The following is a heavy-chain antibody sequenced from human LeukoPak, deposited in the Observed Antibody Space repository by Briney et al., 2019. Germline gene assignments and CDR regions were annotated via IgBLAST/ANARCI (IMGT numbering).Heavy chain of an antibody. CDR1: GGTFSSYT. Sequence: SVKVSCKASGGTFSSYTISWVRQAPGQGLEWMGRIIPILGIANYAQKFQGRVTITADKSTSTAYMELSSLRSEDTAVYYCAREGRVVEMATGEYFQHWGQAPWSPSPQ. V-gene: IGHV1-69*04. CDR2: IIPILGIA. D-gene: IGHD5-24*01. J-gene: IGHJ1*01. CDR3: AREGRVVEMATGEYFQH.